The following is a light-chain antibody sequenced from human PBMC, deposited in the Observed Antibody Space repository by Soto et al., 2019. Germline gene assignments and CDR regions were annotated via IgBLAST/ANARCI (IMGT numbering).Light chain of an antibody. CDR3: SSNAGSNNLV. J-gene: IGLJ1*01. CDR2: EVS. V-gene: IGLV2-8*01. CDR1: SSDVGGYNY. Sequence: QSALTQPPSASGSPGQSVTISCTGTSSDVGGYNYVSWYQQHPGKAPRLMISEVSKRPSGVPDRFSGSKSGNTASLTVSGLQAEDEADYYCSSNAGSNNLVFGTGTSSPS.